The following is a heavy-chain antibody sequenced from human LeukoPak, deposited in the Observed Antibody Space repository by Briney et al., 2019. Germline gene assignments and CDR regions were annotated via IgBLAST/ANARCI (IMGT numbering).Heavy chain of an antibody. CDR1: GGTFSSYA. CDR2: IIPIFGTA. CDR3: ARDHDYGGDSDY. Sequence: SVKVSCXASGGTFSSYAISWVRQAPGQGLEWMGGIIPIFGTANYAQKFQGRVTITADESTSTAYMELSSLRSEDTAVYYCARDHDYGGDSDYWGQGTLVTVSS. D-gene: IGHD4-23*01. J-gene: IGHJ4*02. V-gene: IGHV1-69*01.